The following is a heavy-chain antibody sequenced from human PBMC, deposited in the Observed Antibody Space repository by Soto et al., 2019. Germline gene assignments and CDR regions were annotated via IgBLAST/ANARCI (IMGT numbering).Heavy chain of an antibody. D-gene: IGHD5-12*01. CDR1: GGTFSSYT. J-gene: IGHJ4*02. CDR3: ARGLGEQVATGRDY. CDR2: IIPILGIA. Sequence: QVQLVQSGAEVKKPGSSVKVSCKASGGTFSSYTISWVRQAPGQGLEWMGRIIPILGIANYAQKFQGRVTXXAXKXXSTAYMELSSLRSEDTAVYYCARGLGEQVATGRDYWGQGTLVTVSS. V-gene: IGHV1-69*02.